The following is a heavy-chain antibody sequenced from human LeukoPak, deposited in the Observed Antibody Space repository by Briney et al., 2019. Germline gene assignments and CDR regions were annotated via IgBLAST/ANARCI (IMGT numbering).Heavy chain of an antibody. J-gene: IGHJ3*02. D-gene: IGHD4-17*01. CDR2: IYHSGST. Sequence: PSETLSLTCAVSGYSISSGYYWGCTRQPPGKGLEWIGSIYHSGSTYYNPSLKSRVTISVDTPKNQFSLKLSSVTAADTAVYYCARPNPYNYGTDAFDIWGQGTMVTVSS. CDR3: ARPNPYNYGTDAFDI. CDR1: GYSISSGYY. V-gene: IGHV4-38-2*01.